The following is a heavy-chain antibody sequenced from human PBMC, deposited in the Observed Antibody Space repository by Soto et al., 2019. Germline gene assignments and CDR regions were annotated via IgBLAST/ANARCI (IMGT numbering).Heavy chain of an antibody. CDR3: ARYTNFSPYYHGVDV. J-gene: IGHJ6*02. D-gene: IGHD2-8*01. V-gene: IGHV4-30-4*01. Sequence: QVQLQESGPGLVKPSQSVSLTCTVSGVSISSGDYYWSWIRQPPGKGLEWIGYIYYSGNTNYAPSLGSRLTISIDASRNQFSLPLMSVTAADTAIYYCARYTNFSPYYHGVDVWGQGTTVTVSS. CDR1: GVSISSGDYY. CDR2: IYYSGNT.